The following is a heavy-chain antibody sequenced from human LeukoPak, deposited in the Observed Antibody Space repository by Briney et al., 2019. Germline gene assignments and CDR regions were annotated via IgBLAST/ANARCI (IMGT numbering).Heavy chain of an antibody. Sequence: SETLSLTCTVSGGSISSYYWSWIRQPAGKGLVWIGRIYTSGSTNYNPSLKSRVTMSVDTSKNQFSLKLSSVTAADTAVYYCARWLPEGYFDYWGQGTLVTVSS. V-gene: IGHV4-4*07. CDR3: ARWLPEGYFDY. CDR2: IYTSGST. J-gene: IGHJ4*02. CDR1: GGSISSYY. D-gene: IGHD3-10*01.